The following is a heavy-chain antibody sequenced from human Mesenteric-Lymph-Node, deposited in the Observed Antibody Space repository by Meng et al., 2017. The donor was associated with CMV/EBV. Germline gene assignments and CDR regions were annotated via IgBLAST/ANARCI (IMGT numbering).Heavy chain of an antibody. CDR3: AKDAARQYYDSSGYYFDS. Sequence: GESLKISCAASGFTFSSYSMNWVRQAPGKGLEWVSSISSSSSYIYYADSVKGRFTISRDNAKNSLYLQMNSLRAEDTAVYYCAKDAARQYYDSSGYYFDSWGLGTLVTVSS. CDR1: GFTFSSYS. V-gene: IGHV3-21*01. D-gene: IGHD3-22*01. J-gene: IGHJ4*02. CDR2: ISSSSSYI.